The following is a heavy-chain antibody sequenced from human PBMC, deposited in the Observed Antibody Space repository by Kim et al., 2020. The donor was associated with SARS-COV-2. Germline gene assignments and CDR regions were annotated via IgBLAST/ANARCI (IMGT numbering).Heavy chain of an antibody. CDR3: ARDEQQLVYSFDY. Sequence: GGSLRLSCAASGFTFSSYSMNWVRQAPGKGLEWVSSISSSSSYIYYADSVKGRFTISRDNAKNSLYLQMNSLRAEDTAVYYCARDEQQLVYSFDYWGQGTLVTVSS. D-gene: IGHD6-13*01. V-gene: IGHV3-21*04. CDR1: GFTFSSYS. J-gene: IGHJ4*02. CDR2: ISSSSSYI.